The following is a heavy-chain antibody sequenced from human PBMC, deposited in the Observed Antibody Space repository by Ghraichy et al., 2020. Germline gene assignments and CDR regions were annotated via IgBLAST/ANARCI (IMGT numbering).Heavy chain of an antibody. V-gene: IGHV3-7*03. CDR3: ARDATAPNFDS. Sequence: GGSLRLSCEASGFPFSVYWMSWVRQAPGKGLEWVANIAKDGRREYYIDSVRGRFSISRDNIKNSLYLQMDSLRAEDTALYYCARDATAPNFDSRGQGTLVTVSS. D-gene: IGHD2-21*02. CDR1: GFPFSVYW. J-gene: IGHJ4*02. CDR2: IAKDGRRE.